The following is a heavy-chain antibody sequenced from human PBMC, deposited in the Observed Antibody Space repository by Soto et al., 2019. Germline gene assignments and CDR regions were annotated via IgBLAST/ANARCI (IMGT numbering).Heavy chain of an antibody. J-gene: IGHJ5*02. CDR1: GGSISSGGYS. V-gene: IGHV4-30-2*01. CDR2: IYHSGST. CDR3: AREIIAAAGTAYPGRHNWFDP. D-gene: IGHD6-13*01. Sequence: SETLCLTCAVSGGSISSGGYSWSWIRQPPGKGLEWIGYIYHSGSTYYNPSLKSRVTISVDRSKNQFSLKLSSVTAADTAVYYCAREIIAAAGTAYPGRHNWFDPWGQGTLVTVSS.